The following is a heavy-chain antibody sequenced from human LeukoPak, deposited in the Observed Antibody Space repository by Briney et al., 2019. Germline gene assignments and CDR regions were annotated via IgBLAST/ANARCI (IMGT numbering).Heavy chain of an antibody. D-gene: IGHD6-19*01. V-gene: IGHV3-11*06. CDR2: ISSSSSYT. Sequence: PGGSLRLSCAAPGFTFSDYYMSWIRQAPGKGLEWVSYISSSSSYTNYADSVKGRFTIPRDNAKNSLYLQMNSLRAEDTAVYYCARVGRMRIAVAGARAFDIWGQGTMVTVST. CDR3: ARVGRMRIAVAGARAFDI. CDR1: GFTFSDYY. J-gene: IGHJ3*02.